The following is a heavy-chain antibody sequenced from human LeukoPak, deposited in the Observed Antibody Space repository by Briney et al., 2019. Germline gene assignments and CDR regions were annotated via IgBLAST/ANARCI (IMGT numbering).Heavy chain of an antibody. Sequence: GGSLRLSCAASGFTFSTYWMHWVRQVPGKGLVWVSRTGPDGTTKDYADSVKGRFTTSRDNAKNMMYLQMNSLRVEDTAVYYCVRVATGSYCLDRWGQGTLVTVSS. CDR3: VRVATGSYCLDR. D-gene: IGHD1-26*01. CDR2: TGPDGTTK. J-gene: IGHJ5*02. CDR1: GFTFSTYW. V-gene: IGHV3-74*01.